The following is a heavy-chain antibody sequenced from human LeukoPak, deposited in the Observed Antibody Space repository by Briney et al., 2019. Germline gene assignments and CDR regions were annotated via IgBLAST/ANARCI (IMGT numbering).Heavy chain of an antibody. CDR3: AKDRGEVVPAAVDY. D-gene: IGHD2-2*01. CDR2: ISYDGSNK. J-gene: IGHJ4*02. V-gene: IGHV3-30*18. CDR1: GFTFSSYG. Sequence: GGSLRLSCAASGFTFSSYGMHWVRQAPGKGLEWVAVISYDGSNKYYADSVKGRFTISRDNSKNTLYLQMNSLRTEDTAVYYCAKDRGEVVPAAVDYWGQGTLVTVSS.